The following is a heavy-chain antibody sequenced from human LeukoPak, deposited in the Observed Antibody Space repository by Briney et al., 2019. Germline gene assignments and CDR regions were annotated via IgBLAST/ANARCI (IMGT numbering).Heavy chain of an antibody. D-gene: IGHD3-10*01. CDR3: TREGWFGEPPSHWFDP. CDR1: GDSVSTRRAT. V-gene: IGHV6-1*01. CDR2: VYYTSKWYN. J-gene: IGHJ5*02. Sequence: SQTLSLTCAISGDSVSTRRATWNWIRQSPLRGLEWLGRVYYTSKWYNDYAESVKSRITINADTSKNQFSLQLNSVTPDDTAVYYCTREGWFGEPPSHWFDPWGQGTLVTVSS.